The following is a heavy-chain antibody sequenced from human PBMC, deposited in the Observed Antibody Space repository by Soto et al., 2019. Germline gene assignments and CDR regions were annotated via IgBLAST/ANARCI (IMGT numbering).Heavy chain of an antibody. Sequence: GESLKISCKGSGYNFAGYWIAWVRQMPGKGLELTGIIYPSDSDTRYRPSFQGQVTISADKSISSAYLQWSSLRASDTAMCYCARGGVSTRTFDYWGQGTPVTVSS. CDR2: IYPSDSDT. CDR1: GYNFAGYW. V-gene: IGHV5-51*01. CDR3: ARGGVSTRTFDY. D-gene: IGHD3-3*01. J-gene: IGHJ4*02.